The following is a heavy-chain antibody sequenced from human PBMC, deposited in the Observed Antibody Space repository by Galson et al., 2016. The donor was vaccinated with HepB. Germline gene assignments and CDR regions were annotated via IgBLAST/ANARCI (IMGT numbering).Heavy chain of an antibody. CDR1: GFTFSGSA. V-gene: IGHV3-73*01. D-gene: IGHD5-12*01. CDR3: ERCGYPKYKLDAADV. Sequence: SLRLSCEASGFTFSGSAMHWVRQAPGKGLEWVGRIRSKTHNYATEYAASVKGRFTIPRDDSKNSLYLQMNSLNIEDAAVYYGERCGYPKYKLDAADVWGPVTVVTVAS. CDR2: IRSKTHNYAT. J-gene: IGHJ3*01.